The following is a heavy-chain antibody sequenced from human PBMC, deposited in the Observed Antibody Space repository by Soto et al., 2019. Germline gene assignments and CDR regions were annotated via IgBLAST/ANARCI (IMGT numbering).Heavy chain of an antibody. D-gene: IGHD3-22*01. V-gene: IGHV4-31*03. J-gene: IGHJ4*02. CDR3: ARSGYYYDSSGFLDY. Sequence: PSETLSLTCTVSCGSISSGGYYWSWIRQHPGKGLEWIGYIYYSGSTYYNPSLKSRVTISVDTSKNQFSLKLSSVTAADTAVYYCARSGYYYDSSGFLDYCGQGTLVTVS. CDR1: CGSISSGGYY. CDR2: IYYSGST.